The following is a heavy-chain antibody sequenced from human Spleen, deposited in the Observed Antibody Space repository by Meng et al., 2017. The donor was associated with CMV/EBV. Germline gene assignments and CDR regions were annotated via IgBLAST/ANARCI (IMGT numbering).Heavy chain of an antibody. CDR2: IRSKANSYAT. D-gene: IGHD2-21*01. J-gene: IGHJ4*02. Sequence: GESLKISCAASGFTFSGSAMHWVRQASGKGLEWVGRIRSKANSYATAYAASVKGRFTISRDDSKNTAYLQMNSLRAEDTALYYCARAYCGGDCYSTEEGYFDYWGRGTLVTVSS. CDR3: ARAYCGGDCYSTEEGYFDY. V-gene: IGHV3-73*01. CDR1: GFTFSGSA.